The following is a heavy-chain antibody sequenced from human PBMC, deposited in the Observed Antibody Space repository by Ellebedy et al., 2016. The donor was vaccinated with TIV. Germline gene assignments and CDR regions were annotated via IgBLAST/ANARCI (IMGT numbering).Heavy chain of an antibody. Sequence: ASVKVSCKASGYTFTSYYMHWVRQAPGQGIAWMGIINPSGGSTSYAQKFQGRVTMTRDTSTSTAYMELSSLRSEDTAVYYCARGPYGGISVWYFDVWGRGTLVTVSS. D-gene: IGHD4-23*01. CDR1: GYTFTSYY. V-gene: IGHV1-46*01. CDR3: ARGPYGGISVWYFDV. CDR2: INPSGGST. J-gene: IGHJ2*01.